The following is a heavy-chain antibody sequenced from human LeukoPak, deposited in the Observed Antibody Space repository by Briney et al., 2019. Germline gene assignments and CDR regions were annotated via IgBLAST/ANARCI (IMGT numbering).Heavy chain of an antibody. CDR2: THQSGAT. V-gene: IGHV4-39*01. CDR1: GASISSTSHN. J-gene: IGHJ4*02. Sequence: SETLSLTCTVSGASISSTSHNWDWIRQPPGKGLGSIGSTHQSGATYYNPSLESRVTISIDTSKNQFSLKLTSVTAADTAIYYCARRPKQPGFWSGYVDYWGLGALVTVSS. CDR3: ARRPKQPGFWSGYVDY. D-gene: IGHD3-3*01.